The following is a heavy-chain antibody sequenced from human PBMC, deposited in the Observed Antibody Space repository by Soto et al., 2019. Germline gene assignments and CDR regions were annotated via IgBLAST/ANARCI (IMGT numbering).Heavy chain of an antibody. V-gene: IGHV1-2*04. CDR3: ARGEGGTRWGSTDY. CDR2: INPDSGGT. CDR1: GYTFTGYY. D-gene: IGHD2-21*01. Sequence: QVQLVQSGAEVKKPGASVKVSCKASGYTFTGYYMHWVRQAPGQGLEWMGWINPDSGGTNYAQKFQGWDPMTRDTSISTVYMEMSRLRSDETAVYYCARGEGGTRWGSTDYWGQGTLVTVSS. J-gene: IGHJ4*02.